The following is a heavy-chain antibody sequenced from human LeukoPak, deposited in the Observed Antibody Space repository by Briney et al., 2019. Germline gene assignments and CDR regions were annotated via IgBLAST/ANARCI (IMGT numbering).Heavy chain of an antibody. CDR2: INPSGGST. V-gene: IGHV1-46*01. J-gene: IGHJ4*02. Sequence: GASVKVSCKASGYTFTSYYMHWVRQAPGQGLEWMGIINPSGGSTSYAQKFQGRVTMTRDTSTSTVYMELSSLRSEDTAMYYCARDQPGYSYGYQFDYWGQGTLVTVSS. CDR3: ARDQPGYSYGYQFDY. CDR1: GYTFTSYY. D-gene: IGHD5-18*01.